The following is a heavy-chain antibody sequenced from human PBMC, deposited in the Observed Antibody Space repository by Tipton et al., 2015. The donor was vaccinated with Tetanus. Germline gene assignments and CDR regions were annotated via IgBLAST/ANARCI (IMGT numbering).Heavy chain of an antibody. J-gene: IGHJ2*01. CDR2: ISWNSGSI. CDR1: GFTFDDYA. Sequence: SLRLSCAASGFTFDDYAMHWVRQAPGKGLEWVSGISWNSGSIGYADSVKGRFTISRDNAKNSLYLQMNSLRAEDTALYYCAKGPPRDRYFDLWGRGTLVTVSS. V-gene: IGHV3-9*01. CDR3: AKGPPRDRYFDL.